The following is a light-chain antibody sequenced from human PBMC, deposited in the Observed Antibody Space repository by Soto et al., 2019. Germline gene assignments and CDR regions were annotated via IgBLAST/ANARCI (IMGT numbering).Light chain of an antibody. CDR2: DAY. CDR3: QQRHMWPIT. J-gene: IGKJ5*01. V-gene: IGKV3-11*01. CDR1: QSFRGL. Sequence: EVVLTQSPVTLSLSPGERATLSCRASQSFRGLLAWYQQKPGQAPRPLIYDAYNRATGIPPRFSGSGSGTDFTLTISSLEPEDSAVYYCQQRHMWPITFGQGTRLESK.